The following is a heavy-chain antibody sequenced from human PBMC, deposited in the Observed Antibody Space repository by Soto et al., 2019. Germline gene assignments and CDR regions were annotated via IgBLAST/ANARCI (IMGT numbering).Heavy chain of an antibody. D-gene: IGHD6-19*01. CDR2: IHYSGSA. J-gene: IGHJ5*02. CDR3: ARGVGGSGLNWFDP. V-gene: IGHV4-59*12. CDR1: GSSIIGYY. Sequence: QVQLQESGPGLVKPSETLSLTCTFSGSSIIGYYWTWIRQSPERGLEWIGYIHYSGSANYNPSLSSRLTRSVDRSKSQFSMKLASVSAADTAVYYCARGVGGSGLNWFDPWGQGTLVTVSS.